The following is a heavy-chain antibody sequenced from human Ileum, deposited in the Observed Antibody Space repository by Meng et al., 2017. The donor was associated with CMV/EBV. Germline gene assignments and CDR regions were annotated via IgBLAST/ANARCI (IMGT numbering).Heavy chain of an antibody. D-gene: IGHD3-16*01. CDR2: MYSSGST. J-gene: IGHJ5*02. CDR1: GFTVSGNS. Sequence: EGRVVVLGGVCVLSRGSLRLSCAASGFTVSGNSMNWVRQAPGKGLEWVSLMYSSGSTKYADSVKGRFTISRDNSKNTLYLQMNSLRVEDTAVYYCAGDGGFSDPWGQGTLVTVSS. V-gene: IGHV3-66*01. CDR3: AGDGGFSDP.